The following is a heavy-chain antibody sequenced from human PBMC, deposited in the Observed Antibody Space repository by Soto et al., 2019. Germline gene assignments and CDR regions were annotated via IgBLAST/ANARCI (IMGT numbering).Heavy chain of an antibody. J-gene: IGHJ3*02. V-gene: IGHV4-39*01. Sequence: SETLSLTCTVSGGSISSSSYYWGWIRQPPGKGLEWIGSIYYSGSTYYNPSLKSRVTISVDTSKNQFSLKLSSVTAADTAGYYCASYYDILTGYPDAFDIWGQGTMVTVSS. CDR3: ASYYDILTGYPDAFDI. CDR1: GGSISSSSYY. CDR2: IYYSGST. D-gene: IGHD3-9*01.